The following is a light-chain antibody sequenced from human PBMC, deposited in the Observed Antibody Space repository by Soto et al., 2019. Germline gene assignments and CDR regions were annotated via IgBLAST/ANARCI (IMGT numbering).Light chain of an antibody. CDR2: GNS. J-gene: IGLJ1*01. CDR3: QSYDNTLSAYV. Sequence: QSVLTQPPSVSGAPGQRVTISCTGSSSNIGAGYDVHWYQQLPGTAPKLLSHGNSNRPSGVPDRFSGSKSGTSASLAITGLQAEDEGDYYCQSYDNTLSAYVFGPGTKVTVL. V-gene: IGLV1-40*01. CDR1: SSNIGAGYD.